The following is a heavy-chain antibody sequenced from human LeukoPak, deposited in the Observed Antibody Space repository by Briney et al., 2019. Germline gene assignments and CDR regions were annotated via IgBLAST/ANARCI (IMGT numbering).Heavy chain of an antibody. CDR3: AREGRYFDWLPYDDAFDI. D-gene: IGHD3-9*01. J-gene: IGHJ3*02. CDR1: GFTFSSYA. Sequence: GGSLRLSCTASGFTFSSYAMTWVRQAPGRGLEWVANIKQDGSEKYYVDSVKGRFTISRDNAKNSLYLQMNSLRAEDTAVYYCAREGRYFDWLPYDDAFDIWGQGTMVTVSS. CDR2: IKQDGSEK. V-gene: IGHV3-7*01.